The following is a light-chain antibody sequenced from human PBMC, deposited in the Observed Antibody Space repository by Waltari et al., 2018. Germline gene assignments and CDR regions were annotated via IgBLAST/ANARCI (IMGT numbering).Light chain of an antibody. CDR3: SSYTSSSTNV. Sequence: QSALTQPASVSGSPGQSITISCTGPSSDVGGYHYVSWYQQHPGKAPKLMIYDVSNRPSGVSNRFSDSKSGNTASLTISGLQAEDEADYYCSSYTSSSTNVFGSGTKVTVL. J-gene: IGLJ6*01. V-gene: IGLV2-14*03. CDR2: DVS. CDR1: SSDVGGYHY.